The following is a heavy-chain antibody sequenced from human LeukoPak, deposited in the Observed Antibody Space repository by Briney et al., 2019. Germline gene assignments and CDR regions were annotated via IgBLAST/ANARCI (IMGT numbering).Heavy chain of an antibody. D-gene: IGHD3-3*01. CDR2: ISNFVSST. CDR1: GFTFSSHA. Sequence: PGRSLRLSCTASGFTFSSHAMSWVRPAPGKGLEWVSTISNFVSSTYYADSVKGRFTISRDNSKNTVYLQMNSLRAEDTAVYYCAKDFYDFWSGFDYWGQGTLVTVSS. CDR3: AKDFYDFWSGFDY. J-gene: IGHJ4*02. V-gene: IGHV3-23*01.